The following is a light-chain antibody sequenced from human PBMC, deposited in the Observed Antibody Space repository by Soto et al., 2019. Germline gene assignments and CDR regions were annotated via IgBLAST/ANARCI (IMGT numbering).Light chain of an antibody. V-gene: IGLV2-14*01. CDR3: SSKTSSSSPFV. J-gene: IGLJ1*01. CDR2: NVS. CDR1: SSDVGGYNY. Sequence: QSVLTQAASVSGSPGQSITISCTGTSSDVGGYNYVSWYQQFPGKVPKLLIYNVSNRPSGVSNRFSGSKSGNTASLTISGLQAEDEADYFCSSKTSSSSPFVFGTGTKVTVL.